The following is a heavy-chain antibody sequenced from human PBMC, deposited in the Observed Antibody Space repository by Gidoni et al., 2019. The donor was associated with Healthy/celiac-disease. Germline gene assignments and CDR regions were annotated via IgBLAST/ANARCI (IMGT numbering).Heavy chain of an antibody. CDR2: IKSKTDGGTT. J-gene: IGHJ4*02. CDR3: TTGEQRGDFDY. V-gene: IGHV3-15*01. Sequence: EVQLVESGGGLVKPGGSLRLSCAASGFTFSNAWMGWVRQAPGKGLAWVGRIKSKTDGGTTDYAAPVKGRFTISRDDSKNTLYLQMNSLKTEDTAVYYCTTGEQRGDFDYWGQGTLVTVSS. D-gene: IGHD6-25*01. CDR1: GFTFSNAW.